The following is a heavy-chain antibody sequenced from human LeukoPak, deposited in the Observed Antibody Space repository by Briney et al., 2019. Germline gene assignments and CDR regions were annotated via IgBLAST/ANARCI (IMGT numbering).Heavy chain of an antibody. CDR3: ARDPTPGYSSSWYRD. CDR1: GFTFSSYS. V-gene: IGHV3-21*01. D-gene: IGHD6-13*01. Sequence: GGSPRLSCAASGFTFSSYSMNWVRQAPGKGLEWVSSISSSSSYIYYADSVKGRFTISRDNAKNSLYLQMNSLRAEDTAVYYCARDPTPGYSSSWYRDWGQGTLVTVSS. CDR2: ISSSSSYI. J-gene: IGHJ4*02.